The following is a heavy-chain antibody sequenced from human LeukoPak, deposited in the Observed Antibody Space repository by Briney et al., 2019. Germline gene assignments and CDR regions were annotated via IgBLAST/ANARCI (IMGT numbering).Heavy chain of an antibody. D-gene: IGHD5-12*01. CDR1: GFAFEDYS. CDR3: ARDSLAH. Sequence: PGGSLRLSCAASGFAFEDYSMHWVRQVPGKGLEWVSVIYSGGSTYYADSVKGRFTISRDNSKNTLYLQMNSLRAEDTAVYYCARDSLAHWGQGTLVTVSS. J-gene: IGHJ4*02. V-gene: IGHV3-66*01. CDR2: IYSGGST.